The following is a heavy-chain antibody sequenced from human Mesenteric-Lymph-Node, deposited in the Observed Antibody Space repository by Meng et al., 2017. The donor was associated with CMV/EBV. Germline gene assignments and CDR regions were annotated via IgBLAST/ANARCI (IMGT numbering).Heavy chain of an antibody. Sequence: TFDNFAISWVRQAPGQGLEWMGGIIPIFGTATYAQRFQGRVTITTDESTTTSYMELSSLRSDDTAVYYCARAGSGSGYTYYYYGMDVWGQGTPVTVSS. CDR1: TFDNFA. V-gene: IGHV1-69*05. D-gene: IGHD3-10*01. CDR3: ARAGSGSGYTYYYYGMDV. J-gene: IGHJ6*02. CDR2: IIPIFGTA.